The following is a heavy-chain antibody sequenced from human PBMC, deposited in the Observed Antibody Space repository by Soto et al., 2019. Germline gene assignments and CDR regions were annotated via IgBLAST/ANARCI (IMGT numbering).Heavy chain of an antibody. D-gene: IGHD3-16*01. CDR2: THHSGRT. CDR1: RFYISSAHY. V-gene: IGHV4-38-2*02. J-gene: IGHJ5*02. Sequence: ETVSLTCTVSRFYISSAHYWGCMRPAPGTGLAWIGSTHHSGRTYYSTSLKSRVTLSVDTSKKQVSLRLRSVTATDTALCYGATHFYVAPVGESWGQGTLVTVSS. CDR3: ATHFYVAPVGES.